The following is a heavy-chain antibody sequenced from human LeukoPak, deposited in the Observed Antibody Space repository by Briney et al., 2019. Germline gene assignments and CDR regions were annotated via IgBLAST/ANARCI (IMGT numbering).Heavy chain of an antibody. Sequence: GGSLRLSCAASGFTFSSYAMHWVRQAPGKGLEWVTVISYDGTNKYYADSVKGRFTISRDNSKNSLYLQMNSLRAEDTAVYYCARALGYCSGGSCPAYYDYGLDVWGKGTTVTVSS. J-gene: IGHJ6*04. CDR2: ISYDGTNK. D-gene: IGHD2-15*01. CDR1: GFTFSSYA. V-gene: IGHV3-30*04. CDR3: ARALGYCSGGSCPAYYDYGLDV.